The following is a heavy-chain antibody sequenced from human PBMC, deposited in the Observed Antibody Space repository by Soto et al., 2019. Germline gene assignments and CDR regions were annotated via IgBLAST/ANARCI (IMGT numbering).Heavy chain of an antibody. J-gene: IGHJ6*03. D-gene: IGHD2-15*01. CDR1: GGSISSSSYY. Sequence: PSETLSLTCTVSGGSISSSSYYWGWIRQPPGKGLEWIGSIYYSGSTYYNPSLKSRVTISVDTSKNQFSLKLSSVTAADTAVYYCASHVAVKAATVTYYYYYMDVWGKGTTVTVSS. CDR3: ASHVAVKAATVTYYYYYMDV. CDR2: IYYSGST. V-gene: IGHV4-39*01.